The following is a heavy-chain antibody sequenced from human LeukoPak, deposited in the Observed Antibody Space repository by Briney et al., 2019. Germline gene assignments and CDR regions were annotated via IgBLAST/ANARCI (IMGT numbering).Heavy chain of an antibody. D-gene: IGHD2-15*01. Sequence: PSETLSLTCAVYGGSFSGYYWSWIRQPPGKGLEWIGEINHSGSTNYNPSLKSRVTMSVDTSKKQFSLKLSSVTAADTAVYYCAREGEDIVVVVAGWFDPWGQGTLVTVSS. J-gene: IGHJ5*02. CDR1: GGSFSGYY. CDR3: AREGEDIVVVVAGWFDP. CDR2: INHSGST. V-gene: IGHV4-34*01.